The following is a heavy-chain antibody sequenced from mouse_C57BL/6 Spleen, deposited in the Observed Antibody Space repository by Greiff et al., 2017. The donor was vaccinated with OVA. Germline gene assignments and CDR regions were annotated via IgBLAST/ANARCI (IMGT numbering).Heavy chain of an antibody. D-gene: IGHD1-1*01. CDR1: GYTFTNYW. CDR3: ARGSNYYGFDY. Sequence: VKLQESGAELVRPGTSVKMSCKASGYTFTNYWIGWAKQRPGHGLEWIGDIYPGGGYTNYNEKFKGKATLTADKSSSTAYMQFSSLTSEDSAIYYCARGSNYYGFDYWGQGTTLTVSS. J-gene: IGHJ2*01. CDR2: IYPGGGYT. V-gene: IGHV1-63*01.